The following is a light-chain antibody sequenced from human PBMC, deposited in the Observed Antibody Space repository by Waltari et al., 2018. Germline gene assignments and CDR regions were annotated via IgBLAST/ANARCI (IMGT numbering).Light chain of an antibody. Sequence: QSVLTQPPPVSGAPGQRVSISCPGSTSNIGAGYAVHWYQQGPGKAPKLIIYGTNTRPLGVPDRFFGSQYGTSASLAIIGLQAEDEGDYYCQSYDTTLSVVFGGGTKLTVL. CDR3: QSYDTTLSVV. CDR2: GTN. V-gene: IGLV1-40*01. CDR1: TSNIGAGYA. J-gene: IGLJ2*01.